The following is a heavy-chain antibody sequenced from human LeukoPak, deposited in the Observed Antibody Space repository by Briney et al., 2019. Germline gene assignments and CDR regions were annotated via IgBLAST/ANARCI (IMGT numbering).Heavy chain of an antibody. V-gene: IGHV1-8*01. CDR2: MNPNGGNT. D-gene: IGHD6-13*01. J-gene: IGHJ5*02. CDR3: ARVAAPGTGDWFDP. Sequence: ASVKVSCKASGYTFTSNDINWVRQATGQGLEWMGWMNPNGGNTGYTQKFQGRVTMTRNTSISTAYMELSSLRSEDTAVYYCARVAAPGTGDWFDPWGQGTLVTVSS. CDR1: GYTFTSND.